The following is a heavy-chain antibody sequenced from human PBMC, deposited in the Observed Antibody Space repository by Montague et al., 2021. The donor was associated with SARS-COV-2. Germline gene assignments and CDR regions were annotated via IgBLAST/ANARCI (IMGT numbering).Heavy chain of an antibody. CDR3: AKDRVAGSVPWYFDY. D-gene: IGHD6-19*01. CDR1: GFTFSSYA. J-gene: IGHJ4*02. V-gene: IGHV3-30*04. Sequence: SLSLSCSASGFTFSSYAMHWVRQAPGKGLEWVAIVSYDGSNKYYSDSVKGRFTISRDNSKNTLYLQMNSLRAEDAAVYYCAKDRVAGSVPWYFDYWGQGTLVTGSS. CDR2: VSYDGSNK.